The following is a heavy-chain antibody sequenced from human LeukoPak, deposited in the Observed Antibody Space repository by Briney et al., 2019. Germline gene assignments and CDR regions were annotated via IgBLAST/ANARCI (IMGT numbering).Heavy chain of an antibody. D-gene: IGHD6-19*01. CDR3: AKPISGGLAVTADWFHP. J-gene: IGHJ5*01. CDR1: GFTFSSYV. CDR2: INANSGTT. Sequence: GGSLRLSCAASGFTFSSYVMTWVRQAPGKGLEWVSTINANSGTTSYAASVRGRFTISRDNSKNTLYLQVNTLRADDTATYYCAKPISGGLAVTADWFHPWGQGTLVVVSS. V-gene: IGHV3-23*01.